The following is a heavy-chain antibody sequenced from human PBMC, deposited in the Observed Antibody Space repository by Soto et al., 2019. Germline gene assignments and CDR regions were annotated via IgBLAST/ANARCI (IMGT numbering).Heavy chain of an antibody. CDR1: GGSISSGDYY. Sequence: SETLSLTCTVSGGSISSGDYYWSWIRQPPGKGLEWIGEINHSGSTNYNPSLKSRVTISIDTSKNQFSLKLSSVTAADTAVYYCARGWGSISDYWGQGTLVTVSS. CDR3: ARGWGSISDY. J-gene: IGHJ4*02. CDR2: INHSGST. D-gene: IGHD7-27*01. V-gene: IGHV4-39*07.